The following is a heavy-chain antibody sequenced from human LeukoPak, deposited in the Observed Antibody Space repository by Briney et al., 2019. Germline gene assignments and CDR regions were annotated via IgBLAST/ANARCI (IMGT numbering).Heavy chain of an antibody. CDR1: GFTFSSYA. V-gene: IGHV3-23*01. J-gene: IGHJ1*01. D-gene: IGHD2-2*01. CDR3: ARDLVQLAHSGYFQH. Sequence: PGGSLRLSCAASGFTFSSYAMSWVRQAPGKGLEWVSAISGSGGSTYYADSVKGRFTISRDNAKNSLYLQMNSLRAEDTAVYYCARDLVQLAHSGYFQHWGQGTLVTVSS. CDR2: ISGSGGST.